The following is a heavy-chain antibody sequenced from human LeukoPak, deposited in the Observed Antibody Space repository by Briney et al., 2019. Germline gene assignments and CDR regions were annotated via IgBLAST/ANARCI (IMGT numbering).Heavy chain of an antibody. CDR1: GGSFSGYY. V-gene: IGHV4-34*01. CDR2: INHSGST. CDR3: ARAPYSSGWQRTLRWFDY. J-gene: IGHJ4*02. D-gene: IGHD6-19*01. Sequence: SETLSLTCAVYGGSFSGYYWSWIRQPPGKGLEWIGEINHSGSTNYNPSLKSRVTISVDTSKSQFSLKLSSVTAADTAVYYCARAPYSSGWQRTLRWFDYWGQGTLVTVSS.